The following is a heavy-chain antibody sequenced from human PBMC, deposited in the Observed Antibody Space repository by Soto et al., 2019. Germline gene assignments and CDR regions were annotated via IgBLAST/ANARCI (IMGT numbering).Heavy chain of an antibody. CDR1: GGTFSSYA. D-gene: IGHD1-26*01. J-gene: IGHJ4*02. V-gene: IGHV1-69*13. CDR2: IIPIFGTA. Sequence: GASVKVSCKASGGTFSSYAISWVRQAPGQGLEWMGGIIPIFGTANYAQKFQGRVTITADESTSTAYMELSSLRSEDTAVYYCARGGAFPGFQYYFDYWGQGTLVTVSS. CDR3: ARGGAFPGFQYYFDY.